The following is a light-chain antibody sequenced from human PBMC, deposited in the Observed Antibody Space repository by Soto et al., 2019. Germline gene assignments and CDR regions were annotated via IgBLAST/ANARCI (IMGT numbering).Light chain of an antibody. CDR2: EVS. J-gene: IGLJ1*01. CDR3: SSYSSSDTLHV. CDR1: SSDIADYKY. V-gene: IGLV2-14*01. Sequence: QSALTQPASVSGSPGQSVTISCTGTSSDIADYKYVSWYQQHPGKAPKVIIYEVSNRPSGVSDRFSGTKSGNTASLTISGLQPEDEADYYCSSYSSSDTLHVFGTPTKLTVL.